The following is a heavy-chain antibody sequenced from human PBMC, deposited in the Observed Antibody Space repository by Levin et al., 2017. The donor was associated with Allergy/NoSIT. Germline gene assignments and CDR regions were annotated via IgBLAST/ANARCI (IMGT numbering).Heavy chain of an antibody. CDR1: GFTFSSYW. CDR2: IKQDGSEK. CDR3: ARDGQYYDFWSGYYTPGAFDI. D-gene: IGHD3-3*01. V-gene: IGHV3-7*01. Sequence: ASVKVSCAASGFTFSSYWMSWVRQAPGKGLEWVANIKQDGSEKYYVDSVKGRFTISRDNAKNSLYLQMNSLRAEDTAVYYCARDGQYYDFWSGYYTPGAFDIWGQGTMVTVSS. J-gene: IGHJ3*02.